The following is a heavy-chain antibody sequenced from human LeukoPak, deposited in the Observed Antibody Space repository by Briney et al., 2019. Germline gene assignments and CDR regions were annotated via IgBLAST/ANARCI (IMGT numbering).Heavy chain of an antibody. V-gene: IGHV1-2*02. D-gene: IGHD5-24*01. J-gene: IGHJ4*02. CDR3: TLYNH. CDR1: GYTFTGYD. Sequence: GASVKVSCKASGYTFTGYDMHWVRQAPGQRLEWVGWISPNSGGTHYAQKFQGRVTMTRDTSISTAYMEVSRLGSDDTAVYYCTLYNHWGQGTLVTVSS. CDR2: ISPNSGGT.